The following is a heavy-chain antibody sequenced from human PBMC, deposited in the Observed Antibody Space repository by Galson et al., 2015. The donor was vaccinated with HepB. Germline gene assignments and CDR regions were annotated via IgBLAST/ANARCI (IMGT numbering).Heavy chain of an antibody. CDR2: ISGSRGTT. CDR3: ANGLQYYYYYMDV. CDR1: GFTFSSSV. Sequence: SLRLSCAGYGFTFSSSVMSWVRQAPGKGLEWVSTISGSRGTTYYAASVKGRFTISRDNSKNTLSLQMNSLRAEDTAVYHCANGLQYYYYYMDVWGKGTTVTVSS. J-gene: IGHJ6*03. V-gene: IGHV3-23*01. D-gene: IGHD4-11*01.